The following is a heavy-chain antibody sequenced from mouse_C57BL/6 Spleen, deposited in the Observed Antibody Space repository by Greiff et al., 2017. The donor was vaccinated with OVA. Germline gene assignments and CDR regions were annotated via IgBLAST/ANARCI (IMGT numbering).Heavy chain of an antibody. CDR2: INYDGSST. D-gene: IGHD1-1*01. J-gene: IGHJ2*01. CDR1: GFTFSDYY. Sequence: EVKLMESEGGLVQPGSSMKLSCTASGFTFSDYYMAWVRQVPEKGLEWVANINYDGSSTYYLDSLKSRFIISRDNAKNILYLQMSSLKSEDTATYYCARENYYGSGDYFDYWGQGTTLTVSS. CDR3: ARENYYGSGDYFDY. V-gene: IGHV5-16*01.